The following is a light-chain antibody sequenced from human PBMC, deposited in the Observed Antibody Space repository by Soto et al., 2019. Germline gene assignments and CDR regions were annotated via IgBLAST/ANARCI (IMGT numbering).Light chain of an antibody. Sequence: EIVLTQSPGTLSLPPGERATLSCRASQSVSSSYLAWYQQKPGQAPRPLIYGASSRATGIPDRFSGSGSGTDFTLTISRLEPEDFAVYYCQQYGSSRWTFGQGTKVDIK. V-gene: IGKV3-20*01. CDR1: QSVSSSY. CDR3: QQYGSSRWT. CDR2: GAS. J-gene: IGKJ1*01.